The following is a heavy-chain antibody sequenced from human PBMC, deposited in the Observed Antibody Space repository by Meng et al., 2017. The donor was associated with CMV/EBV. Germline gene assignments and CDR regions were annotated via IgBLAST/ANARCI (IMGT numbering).Heavy chain of an antibody. J-gene: IGHJ4*02. D-gene: IGHD5-18*01. CDR2: IYTSGST. Sequence: QVRLPESGPGLVKPSETLSLTCTVSGGSISSYYWSWIRQPSGKGLEWIGRIYTSGSTNYNPSLKSRVTMSVDTSKNQFSLKLSSVTAADTAVYYCARHGDTAMVVGIDYWGQGTLVTVSS. V-gene: IGHV4-4*07. CDR3: ARHGDTAMVVGIDY. CDR1: GGSISSYY.